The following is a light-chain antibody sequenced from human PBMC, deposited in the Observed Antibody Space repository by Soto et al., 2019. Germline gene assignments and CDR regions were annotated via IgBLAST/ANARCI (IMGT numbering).Light chain of an antibody. Sequence: EVVMTQSPLSLPVTLGQPASISCRSTQSLAHSDGNTYLSWLQQRPGQSPRRLIYKVSNRDSGVPDRFSGSGSGTDFTLKISRVEAEDVGVYYCQQGTHWPWTFGQGTKVEI. V-gene: IGKV2-30*02. CDR3: QQGTHWPWT. CDR1: QSLAHSDGNTY. J-gene: IGKJ1*01. CDR2: KVS.